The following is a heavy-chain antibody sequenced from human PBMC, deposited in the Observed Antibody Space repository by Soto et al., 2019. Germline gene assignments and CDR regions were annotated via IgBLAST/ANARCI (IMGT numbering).Heavy chain of an antibody. CDR3: ARRGASGSFDY. J-gene: IGHJ4*02. V-gene: IGHV3-48*01. Sequence: VGSLRLSCAASGFTFSSYAMSWVRQAPGKGLEWVSAISGSSSTIYYADSVKGRFTISRDNAKNSLYLQMNSLRAEDTALYYCARRGASGSFDYWGQGSLVTVSS. D-gene: IGHD3-10*01. CDR2: ISGSSSTI. CDR1: GFTFSSYA.